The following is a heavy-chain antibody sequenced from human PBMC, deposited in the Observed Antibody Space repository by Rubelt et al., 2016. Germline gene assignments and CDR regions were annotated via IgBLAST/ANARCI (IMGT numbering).Heavy chain of an antibody. D-gene: IGHD1-26*01. Sequence: GPGLVKPSETLSLTCTVSGGSISSYYWSWIRQPPGKGLEWIGHIYYSGGSNYKPSLKSRVTIAVDTSKNQFSLNLRSVTAADTAVYYCARSGSYSVFSFDIWGQGTMVTVSS. CDR1: GGSISSYY. CDR2: IYYSGGS. CDR3: ARSGSYSVFSFDI. V-gene: IGHV4-59*01. J-gene: IGHJ3*02.